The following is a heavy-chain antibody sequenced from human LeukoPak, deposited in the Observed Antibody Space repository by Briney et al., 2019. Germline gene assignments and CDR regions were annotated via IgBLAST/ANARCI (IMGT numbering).Heavy chain of an antibody. CDR2: ISYDGSNK. CDR1: GFTFSCYG. J-gene: IGHJ3*02. Sequence: GRSLRLSCAASGFTFSCYGMHWVRQAPGKGLEWVAVISYDGSNKYYADSVKGRFTISRDNSKNTLYLQMNSLRAEDTAVYYCEISAAYYGIRARTDAFYIWGQGTMVTVSS. V-gene: IGHV3-30*03. D-gene: IGHD3-9*01. CDR3: EISAAYYGIRARTDAFYI.